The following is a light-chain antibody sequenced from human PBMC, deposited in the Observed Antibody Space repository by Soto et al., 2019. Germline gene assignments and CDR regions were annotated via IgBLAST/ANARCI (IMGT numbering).Light chain of an antibody. CDR1: QSISGW. V-gene: IGKV1-5*01. CDR2: DAS. CDR3: QQYTNTNNPWM. J-gene: IGKJ1*01. Sequence: DIQMTQSPSTLSASVGGRVTITCRASQSISGWLAWYQQKPGKPPKLLIYDASSLQSGVASRFSGSGSGTEFTLIISGLQPDDSATYYCQQYTNTNNPWMFGQGTKV.